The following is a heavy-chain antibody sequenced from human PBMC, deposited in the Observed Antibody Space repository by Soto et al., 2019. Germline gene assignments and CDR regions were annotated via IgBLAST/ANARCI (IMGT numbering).Heavy chain of an antibody. CDR3: ARGDQYSGRSFDY. CDR1: GDSVSSNSAA. V-gene: IGHV6-1*01. Sequence: SQTLSLTCVISGDSVSSNSAAWNWIRQSPSRGLEWLGRIYYRSKWYSDYAASVESRITVNPDTSKNHFSLQLNSVTPEDTAVYYCARGDQYSGRSFDYWGQGTVATVST. D-gene: IGHD1-26*01. J-gene: IGHJ4*02. CDR2: IYYRSKWYS.